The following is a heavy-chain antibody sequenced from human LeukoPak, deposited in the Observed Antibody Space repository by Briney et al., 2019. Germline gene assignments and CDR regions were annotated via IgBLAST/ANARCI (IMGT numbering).Heavy chain of an antibody. J-gene: IGHJ4*02. CDR1: GFTFSSYG. CDR2: ISYDGSNK. Sequence: GRSLRLSCAASGFTFSSYGMHWVRQAPGKGLEWVAVISYDGSNKYYADSVKGRFTISRDNSKNTLYLQMNSLRAEDTAVYYCAHTAMALGVDYWGQGTLVTVSS. D-gene: IGHD5-18*01. V-gene: IGHV3-30*03. CDR3: AHTAMALGVDY.